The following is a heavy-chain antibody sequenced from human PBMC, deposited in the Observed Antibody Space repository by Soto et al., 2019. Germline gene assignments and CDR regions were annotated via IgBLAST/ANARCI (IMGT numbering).Heavy chain of an antibody. J-gene: IGHJ4*02. CDR2: INPSDRTT. CDR3: ARANIVATIGYFDY. CDR1: GYTFATYF. V-gene: IGHV1-46*01. D-gene: IGHD5-12*01. Sequence: ASVKVSRKASGYTFATYFIHWVRQAPGQGLEWKGIINPSDRTTSYAQKFQGRVTMTRDTSTSTVYMELSSLRSEDTAVYYCARANIVATIGYFDYWGQGTLVTVSS.